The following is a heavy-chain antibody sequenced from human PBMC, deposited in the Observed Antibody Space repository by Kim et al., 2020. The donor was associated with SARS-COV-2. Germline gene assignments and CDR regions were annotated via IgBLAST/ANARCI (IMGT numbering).Heavy chain of an antibody. CDR1: GFTFSINS. Sequence: GGSLRLSCVDSGFTFSINSMAWVRQAPGKALEWVSAITSTSGGTYYADSVKGRFTISRDNSKNTLFLQMNSLRAEDTAIYYCVKVSGRLEVAETRYFDY. D-gene: IGHD6-19*01. J-gene: IGHJ4*01. V-gene: IGHV3-23*01. CDR2: ITSTSGGT. CDR3: VKVSGRLEVAETRYFDY.